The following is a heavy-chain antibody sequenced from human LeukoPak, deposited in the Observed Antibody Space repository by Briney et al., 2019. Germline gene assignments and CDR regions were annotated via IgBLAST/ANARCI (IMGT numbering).Heavy chain of an antibody. Sequence: SQTLSLTCAISGDNVSNNSAAWNWIRPSPSRGLEWLGRTYYRSKWYNDYALSVNSRIHINPDTSKNQFSLHLNSVTPDDAAVYYCVRAAAGGWFFQHWGQGTLVTVSS. D-gene: IGHD6-13*01. CDR3: VRAAAGGWFFQH. CDR2: TYYRSKWYN. V-gene: IGHV6-1*01. J-gene: IGHJ1*01. CDR1: GDNVSNNSAA.